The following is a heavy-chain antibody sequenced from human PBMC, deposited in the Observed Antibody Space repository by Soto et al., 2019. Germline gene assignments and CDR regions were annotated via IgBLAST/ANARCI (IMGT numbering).Heavy chain of an antibody. Sequence: QVQLVQSGAEVKKPGASVKVSCKASGYTFTDYYMNWVRQAPGQGLEWMGWINPKNGVTNYAQKFQGRVTMTRDTSISTAQMDLSRLRSDDTALYYCARGALTVANWFDPWGQRTQVTVSS. V-gene: IGHV1-2*02. D-gene: IGHD6-19*01. CDR1: GYTFTDYY. CDR3: ARGALTVANWFDP. CDR2: INPKNGVT. J-gene: IGHJ5*02.